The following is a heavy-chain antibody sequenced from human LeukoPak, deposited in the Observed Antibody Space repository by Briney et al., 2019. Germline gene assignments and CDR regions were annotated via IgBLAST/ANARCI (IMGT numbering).Heavy chain of an antibody. V-gene: IGHV1-3*01. Sequence: ASVNVSCKASRYTFTRYAMRWVRQAPGQRGEGMGWTNAGNGKTKYPEKFQGRVTISRDTSASTASMELSSLRSEDTAGYYCAREGYSYGSSYYGMDVWGKGTTVTVSS. D-gene: IGHD5-18*01. CDR1: RYTFTRYA. CDR2: TNAGNGKT. J-gene: IGHJ6*04. CDR3: AREGYSYGSSYYGMDV.